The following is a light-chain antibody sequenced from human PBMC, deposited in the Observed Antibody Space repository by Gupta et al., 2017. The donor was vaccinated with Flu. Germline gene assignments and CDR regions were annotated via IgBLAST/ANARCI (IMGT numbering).Light chain of an antibody. V-gene: IGKV3-15*01. J-gene: IGKJ4*01. CDR2: GAS. CDR1: QSVGIN. Sequence: GSLSVSLGERVTLSCRASQSVGINVGWYQQKPGQAPRLLIYGASTRATGIPARFSASGSETEFTLTISGLQSEDFGVYFCQQFNNRPPLTFGGGTKVEIK. CDR3: QQFNNRPPLT.